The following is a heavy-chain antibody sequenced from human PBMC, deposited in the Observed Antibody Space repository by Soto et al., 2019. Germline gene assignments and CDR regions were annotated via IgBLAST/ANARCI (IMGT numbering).Heavy chain of an antibody. Sequence: GGSLRLSCAGSGSTFSDFTMTWVRQAPGKGLEWVSAISGDGLSTYYAGSVKGRFTISRDNSKTTLYLQMNSLRAEDTAVYYCARRPDAFDIWGRGTMVTV. J-gene: IGHJ3*02. V-gene: IGHV3-23*01. CDR1: GSTFSDFT. CDR2: ISGDGLST. CDR3: ARRPDAFDI.